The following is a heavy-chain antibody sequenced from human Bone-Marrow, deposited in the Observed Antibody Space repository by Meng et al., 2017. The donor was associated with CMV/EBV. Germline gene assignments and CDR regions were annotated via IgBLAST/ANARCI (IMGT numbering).Heavy chain of an antibody. D-gene: IGHD3-16*01. CDR2: IYYSGST. CDR3: ASARSGGRYDYGMDV. CDR1: GGSVSSGSYY. V-gene: IGHV4-61*01. Sequence: SETLSLTCTVSGGSVSSGSYYWSWIRQPPGKGLEWIGYIYYSGSTNYNPSLKSRVTISVDTSKNQFSLKLSSVTAADTAVYYWASARSGGRYDYGMDVWGRGTTVTVSS. J-gene: IGHJ6*02.